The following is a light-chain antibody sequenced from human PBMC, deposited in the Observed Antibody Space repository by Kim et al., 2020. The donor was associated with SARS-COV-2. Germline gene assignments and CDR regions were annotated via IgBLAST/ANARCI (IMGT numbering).Light chain of an antibody. Sequence: SVGDKVTSTCRASQGIGTYFAWYQQKLGKVPKLLVYSASTLQSGVPSRFRGSGSGTDFTLTISSLQPEDVATYYCQKYTSAPQITFGPGTKVDIK. J-gene: IGKJ3*01. CDR1: QGIGTY. CDR2: SAS. CDR3: QKYTSAPQIT. V-gene: IGKV1-27*01.